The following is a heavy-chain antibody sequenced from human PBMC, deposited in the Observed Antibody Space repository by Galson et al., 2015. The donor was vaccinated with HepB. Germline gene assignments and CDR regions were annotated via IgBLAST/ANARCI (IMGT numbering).Heavy chain of an antibody. CDR1: GFTFSSYA. Sequence: SLRLSCAASGFTFSSYAMHWVRQAPGKGLEWVAVISYDGSNKYYADSVKGRFTISRDNSKNTLYLQMNSLRAEDTAVYYCARGGGLVVPVYAFDIWGQGTMVTVSS. CDR3: ARGGGLVVPVYAFDI. CDR2: ISYDGSNK. D-gene: IGHD2-2*01. J-gene: IGHJ3*02. V-gene: IGHV3-30-3*01.